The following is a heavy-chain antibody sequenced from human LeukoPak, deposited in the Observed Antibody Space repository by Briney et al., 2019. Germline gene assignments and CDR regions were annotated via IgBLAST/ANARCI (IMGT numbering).Heavy chain of an antibody. CDR1: GFTFSTYS. D-gene: IGHD3-16*01. J-gene: IGHJ4*02. CDR2: IDSSTRTI. CDR3: ARRVPSQVITDYFDY. V-gene: IGHV3-48*04. Sequence: GGSLRLSCAASGFTFSTYSMNWVRQAPGKGLEWVSFIDSSTRTIFYADSVKGRFTISRDNAKNSLFLQMNSLRAEDTAVYYCARRVPSQVITDYFDYWGQGALVTVSS.